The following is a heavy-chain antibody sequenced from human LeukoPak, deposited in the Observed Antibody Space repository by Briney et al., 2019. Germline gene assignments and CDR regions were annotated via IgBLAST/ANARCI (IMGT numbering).Heavy chain of an antibody. CDR2: ISSTGSA. CDR1: GDSIRRGRSF. CDR3: ARGNDQMVSGYYFDY. Sequence: SQTLSLPCTVSGDSIRRGRSFWSWIRQHPVEGLEWIWYISSTGSAYYNPSLRSRVTISQDTSKSLFSLMMISVTAADTAVYYCARGNDQMVSGYYFDYWGQGSLVTVSS. V-gene: IGHV4-31*03. J-gene: IGHJ4*02. D-gene: IGHD2-8*01.